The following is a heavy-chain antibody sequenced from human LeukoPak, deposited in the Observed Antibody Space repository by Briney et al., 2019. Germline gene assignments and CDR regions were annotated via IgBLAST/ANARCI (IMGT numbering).Heavy chain of an antibody. V-gene: IGHV4-38-2*02. J-gene: IGHJ4*02. CDR1: GYSISSGYY. CDR2: IYHSGST. D-gene: IGHD3-10*01. CDR3: ARDLSYMILWFGEPYPGSFDY. Sequence: SETLSLTCTVSGYSISSGYYWGWIRQPPGKGLEWIGSIYHSGSTYYNPSLKSRVTISVDTSKNQFSLKLSSVTAADTAVYYCARDLSYMILWFGEPYPGSFDYWGQGTLVTVSS.